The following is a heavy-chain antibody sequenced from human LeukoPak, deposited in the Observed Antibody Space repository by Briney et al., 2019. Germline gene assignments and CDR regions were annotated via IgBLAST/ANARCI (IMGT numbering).Heavy chain of an antibody. CDR1: GGSISSYY. Sequence: SETLSLTCTVSGGSISSYYWSWIRQPAGKGLEWIGRIYTSGSTNYNPPLKSRVTMSVDTSKNQFSLKLSSVTAADTAVDYCVGRSLTTSYYRGQGTLATVSS. CDR3: VGRSLTTSYY. CDR2: IYTSGST. V-gene: IGHV4-4*07. J-gene: IGHJ4*02. D-gene: IGHD1-1*01.